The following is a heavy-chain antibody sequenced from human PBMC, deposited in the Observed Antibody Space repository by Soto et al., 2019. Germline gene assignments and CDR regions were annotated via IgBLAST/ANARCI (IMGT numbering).Heavy chain of an antibody. CDR2: ISYDGSNK. CDR1: GFTFSSYG. CDR3: AKGAVPATRGNWFDP. J-gene: IGHJ5*02. D-gene: IGHD2-2*01. V-gene: IGHV3-30*18. Sequence: GGSLRLSXAASGFTFSSYGMHWVRQAPGKGLEWVAVISYDGSNKYYADSVKGRFTISRDNSKNTLYLQMNSLRAEDTAVYYCAKGAVPATRGNWFDPWGQGTLVTVSS.